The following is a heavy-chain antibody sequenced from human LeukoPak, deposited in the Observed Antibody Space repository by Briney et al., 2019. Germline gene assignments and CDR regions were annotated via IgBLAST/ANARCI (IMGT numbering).Heavy chain of an antibody. Sequence: GGSLRLSCAASGFTFSNYEMNWVRQAPGKGLEWVSYISSTSSTIYYADSVKGRFTISRDNAKNSLYLQMSSLRADDTAVYYCARGGHDPGIPFDIWGQGTMVTVSS. CDR1: GFTFSNYE. CDR2: ISSTSSTI. V-gene: IGHV3-48*03. D-gene: IGHD1-1*01. J-gene: IGHJ3*02. CDR3: ARGGHDPGIPFDI.